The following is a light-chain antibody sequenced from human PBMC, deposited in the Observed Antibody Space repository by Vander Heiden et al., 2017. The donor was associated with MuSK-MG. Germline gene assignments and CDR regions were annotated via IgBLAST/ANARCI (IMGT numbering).Light chain of an antibody. CDR2: WAS. CDR3: QQYYTTPYT. Sequence: DIVMTQSPDSLAVSLGERATINCKSSQTILYSSNKKNYLSWCQQKPGQPPKLLIYWASTRESGVPDRFSGSESGTDFTLTISSLQAEDVAVYYCQQYYTTPYTFGQGTKLEIK. V-gene: IGKV4-1*01. J-gene: IGKJ2*01. CDR1: QTILYSSNKKNY.